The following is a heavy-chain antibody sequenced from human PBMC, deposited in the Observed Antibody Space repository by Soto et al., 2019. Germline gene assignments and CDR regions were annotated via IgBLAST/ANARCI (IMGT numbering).Heavy chain of an antibody. CDR1: GFTFSSYS. J-gene: IGHJ6*02. CDR3: ARDWRRLSSWYDYYYYGMDV. D-gene: IGHD6-13*01. Sequence: GGSLRLSCAASGFTFSSYSMNWVRQAPGKGLEWVSSISSSSSYIYYADSVKGRFTISRDNAKNSLYLQMNSLRAEDTAVYYCARDWRRLSSWYDYYYYGMDVWGQGTTVTVSS. CDR2: ISSSSSYI. V-gene: IGHV3-21*01.